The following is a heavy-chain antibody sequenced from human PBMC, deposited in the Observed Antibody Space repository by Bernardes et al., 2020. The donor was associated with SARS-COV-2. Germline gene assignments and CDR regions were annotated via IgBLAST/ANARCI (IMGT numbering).Heavy chain of an antibody. CDR3: ARGLRNFSWAVYYGMDV. Sequence: GSLSLTCIASGFTFSSYSNYWVRHAPGPGLEWVSYISITSRSISNADSVKGRFTISRDNATNSLYLEMTSLRAEETAVYYCARGLRNFSWAVYYGMDVWRQGTTVTVPS. V-gene: IGHV3-48*01. CDR1: GFTFSSYS. D-gene: IGHD4-4*01. J-gene: IGHJ6*02. CDR2: ISITSRSI.